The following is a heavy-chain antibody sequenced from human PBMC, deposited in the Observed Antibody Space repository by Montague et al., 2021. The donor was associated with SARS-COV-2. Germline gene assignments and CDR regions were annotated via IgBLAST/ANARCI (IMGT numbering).Heavy chain of an antibody. D-gene: IGHD3-10*01. J-gene: IGHJ4*02. CDR1: GGSFSGYY. CDR2: INHSGST. V-gene: IGHV4-34*01. Sequence: SETLSLTCAVYGGSFSGYYWSWIRQPPGKGLEWIGEINHSGSTNXNPSLKSRVTIPVDTSKNQFSLKLSSVTAADTAVYYCARGTEYGSGIYSHYYYDHWGQGTLVTVSS. CDR3: ARGTEYGSGIYSHYYYDH.